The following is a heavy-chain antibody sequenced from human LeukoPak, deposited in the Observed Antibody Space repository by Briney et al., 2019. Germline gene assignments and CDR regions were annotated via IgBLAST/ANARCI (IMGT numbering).Heavy chain of an antibody. V-gene: IGHV3-7*01. D-gene: IGHD1-26*01. CDR1: GFTFSSYW. CDR2: INQDESET. CDR3: VRSWLLVAATRPTDY. J-gene: IGHJ4*02. Sequence: GWSLRLSCAVSGFTFSSYWMTCVRQAPGKGREWVASINQDESETYYVASVEGRFTISRDNAKNSLYLQMNSLRVEDMAIYYCVRSWLLVAATRPTDYWGQGTLVTVSS.